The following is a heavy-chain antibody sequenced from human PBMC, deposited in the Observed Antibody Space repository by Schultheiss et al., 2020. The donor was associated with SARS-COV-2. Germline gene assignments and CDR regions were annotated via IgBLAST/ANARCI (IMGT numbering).Heavy chain of an antibody. CDR2: IYYSGST. CDR1: GGSISSGDYY. CDR3: ARERQGDEHSYYYYMDV. J-gene: IGHJ6*03. D-gene: IGHD3-16*01. Sequence: SETLSLTCAVSGGSISSGDYYWSWIRQPPGKGLEWIGYIYYSGSTYYNPSLKSRVTISVDTSKNQFSLKLSSVTAADTAVYYCARERQGDEHSYYYYMDVWGKGTTVTVSS. V-gene: IGHV4-30-4*01.